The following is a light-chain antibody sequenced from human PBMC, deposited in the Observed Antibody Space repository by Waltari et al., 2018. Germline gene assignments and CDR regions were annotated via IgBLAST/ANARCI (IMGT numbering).Light chain of an antibody. V-gene: IGKV1-39*01. CDR1: QSISTS. CDR2: LAS. J-gene: IGKJ1*01. CDR3: QQTYSTPRT. Sequence: IEMTQSPSSLSASVGDRVTITCRASQSISTSLNWYQQIPGKAPKLLIYLASTLQSGVPSRFSGSGSGTDFSLTISSLQPEDFATYYCQQTYSTPRTFGQGTQVEIK.